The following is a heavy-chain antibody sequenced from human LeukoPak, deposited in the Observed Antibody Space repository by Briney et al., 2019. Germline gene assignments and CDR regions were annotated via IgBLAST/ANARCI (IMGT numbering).Heavy chain of an antibody. CDR2: IKQDGSEK. V-gene: IGHV3-7*01. CDR1: GFTFSSYW. CDR3: ARATLNYGDAYQYYYYGMDV. J-gene: IGHJ6*02. Sequence: GGSLRLSCAASGFTFSSYWMSWVRQAPGKGLEWVANIKQDGSEKYYVDSVKGRFTISRDNAKNSLYLQMNSLRAEDTAVYYCARATLNYGDAYQYYYYGMDVWGQGTTVTVSS. D-gene: IGHD4-17*01.